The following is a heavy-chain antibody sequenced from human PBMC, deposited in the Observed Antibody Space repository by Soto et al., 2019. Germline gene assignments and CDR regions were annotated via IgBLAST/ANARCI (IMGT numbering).Heavy chain of an antibody. J-gene: IGHJ4*02. CDR1: GFTFSSYG. CDR3: AKDLPKYYDLLTGSSSGFDY. CDR2: ISYDGSNK. Sequence: GGSLRLSCAASGFTFSSYGMHWVRQAPGKGLEWVAVISYDGSNKYYADSVKGRFTISRDNSKNTLYLQMNSLRAEDTAVYYCAKDLPKYYDLLTGSSSGFDYWGQGSLVTVSS. D-gene: IGHD3-9*01. V-gene: IGHV3-30*18.